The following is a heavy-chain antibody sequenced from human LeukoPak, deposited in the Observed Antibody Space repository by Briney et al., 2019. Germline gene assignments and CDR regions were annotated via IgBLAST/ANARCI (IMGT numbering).Heavy chain of an antibody. V-gene: IGHV4-39*07. CDR2: IYYSGST. J-gene: IGHJ4*02. CDR3: ARDSSSWSKNLDY. D-gene: IGHD6-13*01. Sequence: PSETLSLTCTVSGGSISNSRYDWYWGWIRQPPGKGLEWIGSIYYSGSTYYNSSLKSRVTISVDTSKNQFSLKLSSVTAADTAVYYCARDSSSWSKNLDYWGQGTLVTVSS. CDR1: GGSISNSRYDWY.